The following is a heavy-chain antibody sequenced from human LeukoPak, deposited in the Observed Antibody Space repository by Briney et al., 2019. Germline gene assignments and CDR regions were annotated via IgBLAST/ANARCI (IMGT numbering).Heavy chain of an antibody. CDR3: ARAPARGCSSTSCYEGFDY. V-gene: IGHV4-30-4*01. CDR2: IYYSGST. Sequence: SETLSLTCTVSGGSISSGDYYWSWIRQPPGKGLEWIGYIYYSGSTYYNPSLKSRVTISVDTSKNQFSLKLSSVTAADTAVYYCARAPARGCSSTSCYEGFDYWGQGTLVTVSS. CDR1: GGSISSGDYY. D-gene: IGHD2-2*01. J-gene: IGHJ4*02.